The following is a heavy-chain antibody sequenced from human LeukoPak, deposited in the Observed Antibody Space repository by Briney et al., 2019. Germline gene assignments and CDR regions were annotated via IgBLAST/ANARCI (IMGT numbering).Heavy chain of an antibody. CDR3: AKGNGYSYGRYYFDY. D-gene: IGHD5-18*01. Sequence: GGSLRLSCAASGFTFSSYAMGWVRQAPGKGLEWVSAITASGGNTYYADSVKGRFTISRDNSKNTLYLQVNSLRAEDTAVYYCAKGNGYSYGRYYFDYWGQGALVTVSS. J-gene: IGHJ4*02. CDR2: ITASGGNT. V-gene: IGHV3-23*01. CDR1: GFTFSSYA.